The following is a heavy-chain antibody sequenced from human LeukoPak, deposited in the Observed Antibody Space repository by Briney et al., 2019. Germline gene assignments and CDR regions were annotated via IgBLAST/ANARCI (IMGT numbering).Heavy chain of an antibody. CDR2: INSDGSST. V-gene: IGHV3-74*01. Sequence: GGSLRLSCAASGFTFSYYWMHWVRQAPGKGLVWVSRINSDGSSTRYADSVKGRFTISRDNAKNTLYLQMNSLRAEDTAVYYCARWYVQGRLDPWGQGTLVTVSS. J-gene: IGHJ5*02. D-gene: IGHD3-10*02. CDR1: GFTFSYYW. CDR3: ARWYVQGRLDP.